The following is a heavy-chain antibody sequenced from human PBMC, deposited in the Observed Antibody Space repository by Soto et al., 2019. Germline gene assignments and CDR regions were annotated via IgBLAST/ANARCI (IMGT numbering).Heavy chain of an antibody. V-gene: IGHV4-39*02. CDR2: IYYSGYT. D-gene: IGHD2-15*01. J-gene: IGHJ5*02. CDR3: AKDWPETDCSGGSCYLETNWFDP. Sequence: PSETLSLTCTVSGGSISSSSYYWGWIRQPPGKGLEWIGSIYYSGYTYYNPSLKSRVTISVDTSKNQFSLKLSSVTAADTAVYYCAKDWPETDCSGGSCYLETNWFDPWGQGTLVTVSS. CDR1: GGSISSSSYY.